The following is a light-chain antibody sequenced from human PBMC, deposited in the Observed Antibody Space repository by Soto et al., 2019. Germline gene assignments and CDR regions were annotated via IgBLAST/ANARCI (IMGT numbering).Light chain of an antibody. Sequence: EMVLTQSPGTLSLSPGERATLSCRASQSVSSSYLAWYQQKPGQAPRPLIYGASSRATDIPDRFSGSGSGTDFTLTISRLEPEDFAVYYCRQYGSSPTFGQGTKVEIK. CDR2: GAS. CDR1: QSVSSSY. V-gene: IGKV3-20*01. J-gene: IGKJ1*01. CDR3: RQYGSSPT.